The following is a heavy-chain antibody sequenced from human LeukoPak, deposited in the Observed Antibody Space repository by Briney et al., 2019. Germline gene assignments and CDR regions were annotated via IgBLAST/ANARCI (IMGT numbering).Heavy chain of an antibody. D-gene: IGHD5-24*01. J-gene: IGHJ3*02. CDR2: IRSDESNK. CDR1: GFTFSSYG. Sequence: GGSLRLSCAASGFTFSSYGMHWVRQAPGKGLEWVAFIRSDESNKYYADSVKGRFTISRDNSKNTLYLQMNSLRAEDTAVYYCAKDGRWLQLPSFLDIWGQGTMVTVSS. V-gene: IGHV3-30*02. CDR3: AKDGRWLQLPSFLDI.